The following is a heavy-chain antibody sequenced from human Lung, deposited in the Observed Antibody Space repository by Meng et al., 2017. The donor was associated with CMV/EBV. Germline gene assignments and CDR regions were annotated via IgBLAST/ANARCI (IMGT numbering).Heavy chain of an antibody. CDR3: AHRALYYDFWSGYYIPRYGMDV. V-gene: IGHV2-5*01. J-gene: IGHJ6*02. CDR2: IYWNDDK. CDR1: GFSLSTSGVG. D-gene: IGHD3-3*01. Sequence: SGXXLVXPTQTLTLTCTFSGFSLSTSGVGVGWIRQPPGKALEWLALIYWNDDKRYSPSLKSRLTITKDTSKNQVVLTMTNMDPVDTATYYCAHRALYYDFWSGYYIPRYGMDVWGQGTTVTVSS.